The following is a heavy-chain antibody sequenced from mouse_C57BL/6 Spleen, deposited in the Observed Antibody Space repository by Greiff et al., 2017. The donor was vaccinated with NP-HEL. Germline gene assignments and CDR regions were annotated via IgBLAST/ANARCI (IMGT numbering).Heavy chain of an antibody. Sequence: QVHVKQSGAELARPGASVKLSCKASGYTFTSYGISWVKQRTGQGLEWIGEIYPRSGNTYYNEKFKGKATLTADKSSSTAYMELRSLTSEDSAVYFCADYYGSLDYWGQGTTLTVSS. J-gene: IGHJ2*01. V-gene: IGHV1-81*01. CDR3: ADYYGSLDY. D-gene: IGHD1-1*01. CDR2: IYPRSGNT. CDR1: GYTFTSYG.